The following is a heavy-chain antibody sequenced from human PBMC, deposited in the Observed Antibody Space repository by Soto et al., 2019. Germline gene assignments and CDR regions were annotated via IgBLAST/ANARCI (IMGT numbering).Heavy chain of an antibody. Sequence: GGSLRLSCAASGFTFSSYGMHWVRQAPGKGLEWVAVIWYDGSNKYYADSVKGRFTISRDNSKNTLYLQMNSLRAEDTAVYYCARDRVRFSGYMDVWGKGTTVTVSS. V-gene: IGHV3-33*01. CDR1: GFTFSSYG. CDR3: ARDRVRFSGYMDV. J-gene: IGHJ6*03. CDR2: IWYDGSNK. D-gene: IGHD3-3*01.